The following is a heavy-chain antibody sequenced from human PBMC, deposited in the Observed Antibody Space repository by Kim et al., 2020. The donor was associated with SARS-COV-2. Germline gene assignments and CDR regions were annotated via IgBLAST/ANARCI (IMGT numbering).Heavy chain of an antibody. CDR1: GFTFSSYG. D-gene: IGHD3-22*01. Sequence: GGSLRLSCAASGFTFSSYGMHWVRQAPGKGLEWVAVISYDGSNKYYADSVKGRFTISRDNSKNTLYLQMNSLRAEDTAVYYCHYYDSSGSPWYYGMDVWGPGTTVTVSS. J-gene: IGHJ6*02. CDR3: HYYDSSGSPWYYGMDV. CDR2: ISYDGSNK. V-gene: IGHV3-30*03.